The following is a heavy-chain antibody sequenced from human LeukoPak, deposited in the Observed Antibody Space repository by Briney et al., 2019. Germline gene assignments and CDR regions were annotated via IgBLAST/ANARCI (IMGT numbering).Heavy chain of an antibody. CDR3: ATLGASRTSCHYY. J-gene: IGHJ4*02. V-gene: IGHV5-51*01. CDR1: GYRFTTYW. D-gene: IGHD2-2*01. Sequence: GESLMISCRGSGYRFTTYWIAWVRQMPGKGLEWMGIIYPGDSDTRYSPSFHGQVTISVDKSINTAYLQWSSLMASDTAMYYCATLGASRTSCHYYWGQGTLVTVSS. CDR2: IYPGDSDT.